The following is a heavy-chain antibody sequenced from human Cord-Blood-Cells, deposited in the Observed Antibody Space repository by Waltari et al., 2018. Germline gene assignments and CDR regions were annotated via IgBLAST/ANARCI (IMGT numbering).Heavy chain of an antibody. CDR1: GYTFTSHG. V-gene: IGHV1-18*04. J-gene: IGHJ6*03. D-gene: IGHD1-26*01. Sequence: QVQLLQPGAEAKKHGASVKLLCTASGYTFTSHGVGWVRQAHGRALEWMGWLDAYNGNTNYAQKLQGRVTMTTDTSTSTAYMELRSLRSDDTAVYYCARSMLGGSFYYCYYYMDVWGKGTTVTVSS. CDR3: ARSMLGGSFYYCYYYMDV. CDR2: LDAYNGNT.